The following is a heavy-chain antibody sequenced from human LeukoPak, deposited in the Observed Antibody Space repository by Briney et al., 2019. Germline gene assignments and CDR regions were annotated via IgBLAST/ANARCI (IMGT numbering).Heavy chain of an antibody. CDR1: GYTFTGYY. CDR3: ASGPDYRSSWRDYYFDY. D-gene: IGHD6-13*01. Sequence: ASVKVSCTASGYTFTGYYMNWVRQAPGQGLEWMGWINPNSGGTNYAQKFQGRVTMTRDTSISTAYMELSRLRSDDTAVYYCASGPDYRSSWRDYYFDYWGQGTLVTVSS. J-gene: IGHJ4*02. V-gene: IGHV1-2*02. CDR2: INPNSGGT.